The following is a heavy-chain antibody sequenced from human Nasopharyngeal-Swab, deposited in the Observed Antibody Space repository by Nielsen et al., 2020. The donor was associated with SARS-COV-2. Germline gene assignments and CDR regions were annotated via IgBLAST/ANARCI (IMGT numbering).Heavy chain of an antibody. CDR3: ARDRGDSGSLNWFDP. CDR2: INPNSGGT. J-gene: IGHJ5*02. CDR1: GYTFTGYY. D-gene: IGHD1-26*01. Sequence: ASVKVSCKASGYTFTGYYMHWVRQASGQGLEWMGWINPNSGGTNYAQKFQGRVTMTRDTSISTAYMELSRLRSDDTAVYYCARDRGDSGSLNWFDPWGQGTLVTVSS. V-gene: IGHV1-2*02.